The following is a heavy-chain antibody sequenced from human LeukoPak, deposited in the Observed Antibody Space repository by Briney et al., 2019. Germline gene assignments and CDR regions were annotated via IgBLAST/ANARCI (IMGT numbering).Heavy chain of an antibody. CDR1: GFTFSSYA. CDR2: ISGSGGST. J-gene: IGHJ4*02. D-gene: IGHD3-3*01. Sequence: PGESLSLSCAASGFTFSSYAMRWVRPAPGKGLEWVAAISGSGGSTYYADTVNGRFTISRHNSKNTLYLQMNSLRAEDTAVYYCAKDNSIFGVDGGVADYWGQGTLVTVSS. CDR3: AKDNSIFGVDGGVADY. V-gene: IGHV3-23*01.